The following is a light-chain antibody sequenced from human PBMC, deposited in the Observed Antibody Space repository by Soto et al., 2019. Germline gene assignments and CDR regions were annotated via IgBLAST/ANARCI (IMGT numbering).Light chain of an antibody. CDR1: QSISSN. V-gene: IGKV3-15*01. J-gene: IGKJ1*01. Sequence: EIVMTQSPATLSVSPGEGATVSCRASQSISSNLAWYQQKPGQAPRLLIYGASTRATGIPARFSGSGSGTEFTLTISSLLSEDFAVYYCQQHNNWPPWTFGQGTKVDIK. CDR3: QQHNNWPPWT. CDR2: GAS.